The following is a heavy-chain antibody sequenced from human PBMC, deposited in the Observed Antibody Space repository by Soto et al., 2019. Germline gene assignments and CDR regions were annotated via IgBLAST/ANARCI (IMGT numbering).Heavy chain of an antibody. CDR2: IYYSGST. CDR3: ARQVPAAIRLGWFDP. CDR1: GGSISRSTYY. D-gene: IGHD2-2*02. Sequence: SETLSLTCTVSGGSISRSTYYWGWIRQPPGKGLEWIGSIYYSGSTYYRPSLKSRVTISVDTSKNQFSLKLSSVTAAATAVYYCARQVPAAIRLGWFDPWGQGTLVTVSS. V-gene: IGHV4-39*01. J-gene: IGHJ5*02.